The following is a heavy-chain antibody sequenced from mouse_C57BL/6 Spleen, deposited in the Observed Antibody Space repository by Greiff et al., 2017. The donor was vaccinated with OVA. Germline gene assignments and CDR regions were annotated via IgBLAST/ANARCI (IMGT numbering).Heavy chain of an antibody. D-gene: IGHD1-1*01. CDR2: LYPGDGDT. Sequence: QVQLQQSGPELVKPGASVKISCKASGYAFSSSWMNWVKQRPGKGLEWIGRLYPGDGDTNYNGKFKGKATLTADKSSSTAYMQLSSLTSEDSAVYFCAREGDYYGYWYFYVWGTGTTVTVSS. J-gene: IGHJ1*03. CDR3: AREGDYYGYWYFYV. V-gene: IGHV1-82*01. CDR1: GYAFSSSW.